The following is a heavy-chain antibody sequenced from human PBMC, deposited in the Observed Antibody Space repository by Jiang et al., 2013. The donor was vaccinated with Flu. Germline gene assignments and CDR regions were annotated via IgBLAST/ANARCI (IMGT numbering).Heavy chain of an antibody. CDR1: FTFSSYS. J-gene: IGHJ3*02. V-gene: IGHV3-21*01. Sequence: FTFSSYSMNWVRQAPGKGLEWVSSISSSSSYIYYADSVKGRFTISRDNAKNSLYLQMNSLRAEDTAVYYCARAPRRKNRMIVERGDDAFDIWGQGTMVTVSS. CDR3: ARAPRRKNRMIVERGDDAFDI. D-gene: IGHD3-22*01. CDR2: ISSSSSYI.